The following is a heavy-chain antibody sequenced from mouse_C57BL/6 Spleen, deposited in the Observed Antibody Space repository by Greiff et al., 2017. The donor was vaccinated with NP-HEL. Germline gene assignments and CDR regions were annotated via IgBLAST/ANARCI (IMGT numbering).Heavy chain of an antibody. V-gene: IGHV14-1*01. D-gene: IGHD1-1*01. CDR2: IDPEDGDT. CDR3: PIRCYGSSYERYFDV. Sequence: EVQLQQSGAELVRPGASVKLSCTASGFNIKDYYMHWVKQRPEQGLEWIGRIDPEDGDTEYAPKFQGKATMTADTSSNTAYLQLNSLTSEDTAVYYCPIRCYGSSYERYFDVWGTGTTVTVSA. CDR1: GFNIKDYY. J-gene: IGHJ1*03.